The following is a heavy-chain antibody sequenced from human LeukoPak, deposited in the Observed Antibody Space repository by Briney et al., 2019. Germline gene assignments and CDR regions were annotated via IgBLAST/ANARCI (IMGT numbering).Heavy chain of an antibody. Sequence: SETLSLTCTGSGGSIGTYFWSWIRQPPGKGLEVIGSIYYSWSTNYNPSLNRRVTISIDTYKNQFSLKPSSVAAADTALYYCARNGRLHDNSNSWFDPWGQGLLVSVSS. CDR1: GGSIGTYF. J-gene: IGHJ5*02. V-gene: IGHV4-59*01. CDR3: ARNGRLHDNSNSWFDP. D-gene: IGHD4-11*01. CDR2: IYYSWST.